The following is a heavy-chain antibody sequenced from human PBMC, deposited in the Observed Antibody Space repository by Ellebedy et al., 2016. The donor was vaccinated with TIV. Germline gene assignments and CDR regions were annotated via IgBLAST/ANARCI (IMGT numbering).Heavy chain of an antibody. CDR1: GGTFNSHA. V-gene: IGHV1-69*13. CDR3: ARGTAYYHRYFDD. D-gene: IGHD3-10*01. Sequence: SVKVSCKASGGTFNSHAISWVRQAPGQGLEWMGGITGMFRTVTYAQNFQGRVTITADEFMSKASMGLSSLRSEDTAVYYCARGTAYYHRYFDDWGQGTLVTVSS. J-gene: IGHJ4*02. CDR2: ITGMFRTV.